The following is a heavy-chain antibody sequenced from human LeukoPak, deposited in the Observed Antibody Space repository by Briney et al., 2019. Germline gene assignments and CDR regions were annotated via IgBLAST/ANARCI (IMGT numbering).Heavy chain of an antibody. CDR2: INTNTGNP. J-gene: IGHJ3*02. D-gene: IGHD3-22*01. CDR3: ARDYRSGYHDAFAI. Sequence: ASVKVSCKASGYTFNDYAMNWVRQAPGQGLEWMGWINTNTGNPTYAQGFTGRFVFSMDTSVSTAFLQINSLKAEDTAVYYCARDYRSGYHDAFAIWGLGTMVTVS. CDR1: GYTFNDYA. V-gene: IGHV7-4-1*02.